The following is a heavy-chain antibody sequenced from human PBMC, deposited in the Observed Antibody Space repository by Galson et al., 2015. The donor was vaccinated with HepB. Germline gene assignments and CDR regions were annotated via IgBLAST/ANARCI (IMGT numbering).Heavy chain of an antibody. Sequence: SLRLSCAASGFTVSFNYMSWVRQAPGKGLEWVSVIYSGGRAYYADSVKGRFIISRDNSKNTLYIQMNSLRAEDTAVYYCASTRSSWYPYFDYWGQGALVTVSS. D-gene: IGHD6-13*01. CDR1: GFTVSFNY. V-gene: IGHV3-66*02. CDR3: ASTRSSWYPYFDY. CDR2: IYSGGRA. J-gene: IGHJ4*02.